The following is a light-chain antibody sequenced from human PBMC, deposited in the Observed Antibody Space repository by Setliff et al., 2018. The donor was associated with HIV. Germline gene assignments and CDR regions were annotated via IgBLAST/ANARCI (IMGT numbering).Light chain of an antibody. CDR3: CPYAGSGPV. J-gene: IGLJ1*01. CDR2: DVK. CDR1: SSDVGGYNY. Sequence: QSALTQPASVSGSPGQSITLSCTGTSSDVGGYNYVSWYQQHPDKAPKLMIYDVKNRPSGVSDRFSGSKSGNTASLTISGLQAEDEADYYCCPYAGSGPVFGAGTKVTVL. V-gene: IGLV2-23*02.